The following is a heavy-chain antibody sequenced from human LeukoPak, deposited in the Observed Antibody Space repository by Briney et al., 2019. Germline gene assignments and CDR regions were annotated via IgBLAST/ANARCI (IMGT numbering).Heavy chain of an antibody. CDR2: IYYSGST. CDR3: AGAEYYYDSSGYGNWFDP. D-gene: IGHD3-22*01. V-gene: IGHV4-39*07. J-gene: IGHJ5*02. CDR1: GGSISSSSYY. Sequence: SETLSLTCTVSGGSISSSSYYWGWIRQPPGKGLEWIGSIYYSGSTYYNPSLKSRVTISVDTSKNQFSLKLSSVTAADTAVYYCAGAEYYYDSSGYGNWFDPWGQGTLVTVSS.